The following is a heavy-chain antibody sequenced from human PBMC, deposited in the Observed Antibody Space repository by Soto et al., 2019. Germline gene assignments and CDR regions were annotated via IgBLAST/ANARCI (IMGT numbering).Heavy chain of an antibody. CDR2: LSDDGSTE. D-gene: IGHD2-2*01. V-gene: IGHV3-30*18. CDR3: AKDHGIVVPAANYYHYALDV. J-gene: IGHJ6*02. CDR1: SFTFSDTG. Sequence: GGFLRFSCAASSFTFSDTGMHWVRQAPGKGLEWLALLSDDGSTEYYADSVNGRFTISRDNSKNTLYLEMNSLRAEDSAVYYCAKDHGIVVPAANYYHYALDVWGQGTTVTVSS.